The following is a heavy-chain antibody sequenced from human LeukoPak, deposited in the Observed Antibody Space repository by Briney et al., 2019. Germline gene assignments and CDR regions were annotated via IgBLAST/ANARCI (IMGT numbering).Heavy chain of an antibody. CDR3: AKGDSYYYDSSGYYFDY. CDR2: ISGSGGGT. J-gene: IGHJ4*02. Sequence: GGSLRLSCAASGFTFSSYAMSWVRQAPGKGLEWVSAISGSGGGTYYADSVKGRFTISRDNSKNTLYLQMNSLRAEDTAVYYCAKGDSYYYDSSGYYFDYWGQGTLVTVSS. V-gene: IGHV3-23*01. D-gene: IGHD3-22*01. CDR1: GFTFSSYA.